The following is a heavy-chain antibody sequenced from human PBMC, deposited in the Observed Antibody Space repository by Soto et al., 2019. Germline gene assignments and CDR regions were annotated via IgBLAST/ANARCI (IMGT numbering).Heavy chain of an antibody. D-gene: IGHD1-26*01. CDR2: IKSKTDGGTT. J-gene: IGHJ6*02. CDR3: TTAPIVGATYGMDV. V-gene: IGHV3-15*01. Sequence: GGSLRLSCAASGFTFSNAWMSWVRQAPGKGLEWVGRIKSKTDGGTTDYAAPVKGRFTISRDDSKNTLYLQMNSLKTEGTAVYYCTTAPIVGATYGMDVWGQGTTVTVSS. CDR1: GFTFSNAW.